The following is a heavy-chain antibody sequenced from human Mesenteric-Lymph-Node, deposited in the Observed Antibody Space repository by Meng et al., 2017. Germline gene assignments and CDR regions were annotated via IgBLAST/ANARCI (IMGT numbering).Heavy chain of an antibody. V-gene: IGHV3-73*01. CDR2: VRDKANNYAT. J-gene: IGHJ4*02. D-gene: IGHD1-26*01. CDR3: GSGNYFDY. CDR1: GFTCSGSA. Sequence: EVQLVDSGGGLVQPGGSLTLSCAASGFTCSGSAMHWVRQASGKGLEWVGRVRDKANNYATSYAESVKGRFTISRDDSRNTAYLQMDSLKTEDTAVYYCGSGNYFDYWGQGTLVTVSS.